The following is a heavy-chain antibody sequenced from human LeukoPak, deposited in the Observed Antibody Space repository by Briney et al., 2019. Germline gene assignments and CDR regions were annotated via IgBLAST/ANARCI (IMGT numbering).Heavy chain of an antibody. Sequence: SETLSLTCTVSGGSMTTRHWNWIRQTPGKGLEWIGYVFDSGRTKENPSLKSRVTLSADTSKNQLSLRLSSVTAADTAVYYCTTIKRGNIFGYFDFWGQGILVTVSS. J-gene: IGHJ4*02. CDR2: VFDSGRT. V-gene: IGHV4-59*11. CDR1: GGSMTTRH. D-gene: IGHD5-18*01. CDR3: TTIKRGNIFGYFDF.